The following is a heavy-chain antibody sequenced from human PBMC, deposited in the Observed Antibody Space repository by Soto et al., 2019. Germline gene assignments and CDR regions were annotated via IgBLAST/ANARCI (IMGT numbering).Heavy chain of an antibody. CDR3: ARVQGWFDP. CDR1: GYTFTSYD. Sequence: ASVKVSCKASGYTFTSYDINWVRQATGQGLEWMGWMNPNSGNTGYAQKFQGRVTITTDKSISTAYMELSSLRSEDTAVYYCARVQGWFDPWGQGTLVTVSS. V-gene: IGHV1-8*01. J-gene: IGHJ5*02. CDR2: MNPNSGNT.